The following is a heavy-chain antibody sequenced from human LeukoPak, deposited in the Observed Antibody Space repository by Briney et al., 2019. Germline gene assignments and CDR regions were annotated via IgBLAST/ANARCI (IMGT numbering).Heavy chain of an antibody. CDR3: ASPGVGWYP. CDR1: GGSFSGYY. V-gene: IGHV4-34*01. D-gene: IGHD6-19*01. CDR2: MNHNGSS. Sequence: SETLSLTCAVYGGSFSGYYWSWIRQSPGKGLEWIGEMNHNGSSNYHPSLKSRVTISVDTSQNQFSLKLSSVTAADTAVYYCASPGVGWYPWGQGTLVTVSS. J-gene: IGHJ5*02.